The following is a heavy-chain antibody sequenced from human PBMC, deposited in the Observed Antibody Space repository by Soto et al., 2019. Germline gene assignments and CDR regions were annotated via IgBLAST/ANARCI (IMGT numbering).Heavy chain of an antibody. CDR2: IIPIFGTA. Sequence: GASVKVSCKASGGTFSSYAISWVRQAPGQGLEWMGGIIPIFGTANYAQKFQGRVTITADESTSTAYMELSSLRSEDTAVYYCAIESITMVRGNRQNWFDPWGQGTLVTVSS. V-gene: IGHV1-69*13. D-gene: IGHD3-10*01. CDR1: GGTFSSYA. J-gene: IGHJ5*02. CDR3: AIESITMVRGNRQNWFDP.